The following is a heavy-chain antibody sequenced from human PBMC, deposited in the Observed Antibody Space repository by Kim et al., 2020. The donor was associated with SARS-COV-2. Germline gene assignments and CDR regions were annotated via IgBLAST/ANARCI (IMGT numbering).Heavy chain of an antibody. D-gene: IGHD2-15*01. Sequence: VRGRFTISRDNSKNTLYLKMNSLRGEDTAVYYCAKDRDGIVVVVAATLDYWGQGTLVTVSS. J-gene: IGHJ4*02. V-gene: IGHV3-23*01. CDR3: AKDRDGIVVVVAATLDY.